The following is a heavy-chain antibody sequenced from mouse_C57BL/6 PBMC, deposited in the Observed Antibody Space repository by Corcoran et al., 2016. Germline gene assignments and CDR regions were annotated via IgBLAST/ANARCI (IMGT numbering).Heavy chain of an antibody. CDR3: ARSVITTVEDYAMDY. J-gene: IGHJ4*01. CDR2: IFPGSGST. V-gene: IGHV1-75*01. D-gene: IGHD1-1*01. CDR1: GYTFTDYY. Sequence: QVQLQQSGPELVKPGASVKISCKASGYTFTDYYINWVKQRPGQGLEWIGWIFPGSGSTYYNEKFKGKATLTVDKSSSTAYMLLSSLTSEDSAVYFCARSVITTVEDYAMDYWGQGTSVTVSS.